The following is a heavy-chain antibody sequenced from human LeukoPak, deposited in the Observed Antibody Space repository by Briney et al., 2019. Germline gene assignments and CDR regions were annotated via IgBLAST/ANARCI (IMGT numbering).Heavy chain of an antibody. CDR3: VKDVLFAVGDAFDI. CDR2: IKRDESEK. CDR1: GFTFSRNG. D-gene: IGHD3-10*02. J-gene: IGHJ3*02. Sequence: GGSLRLSCTASGFTFSRNGMHWVRQAPGKGLEWVAFIKRDESEKWYLNSVRGRFTISRDNSKNTLYLHKNSLSAEDTAVYYCVKDVLFAVGDAFDIWGQGTMVTVSS. V-gene: IGHV3-30*02.